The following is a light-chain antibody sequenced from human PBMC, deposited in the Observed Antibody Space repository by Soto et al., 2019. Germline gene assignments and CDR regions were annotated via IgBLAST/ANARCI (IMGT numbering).Light chain of an antibody. CDR3: GAWDVSLTAYV. J-gene: IGLJ1*01. Sequence: QSVLTQPPSLSAAPVEEVTISCSGSGSNVGYNSVSWYQQLPGTAPKLLNYDNYKRPSGIPARFSGSKSGTSASLGISGLQTGVGADYYCGAWDVSLTAYVFGSGTKVTV. CDR1: GSNVGYNS. CDR2: DNY. V-gene: IGLV1-51*01.